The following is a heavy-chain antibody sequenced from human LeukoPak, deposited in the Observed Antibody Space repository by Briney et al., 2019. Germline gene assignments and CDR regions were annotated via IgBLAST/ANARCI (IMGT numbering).Heavy chain of an antibody. V-gene: IGHV3-23*01. J-gene: IGHJ1*01. CDR1: GFSFSSYA. D-gene: IGHD2-2*01. CDR3: AKNFIVVVPAAMPAGYFQH. CDR2: ISGSGGST. Sequence: PGGSLRLSCAASGFSFSSYAMSWVRQAPGKGLEWVSAISGSGGSTYYADSVKGRFTISRDNSKNTLYLQMNSLRAEDTAVYYCAKNFIVVVPAAMPAGYFQHWGQGTLVTVSS.